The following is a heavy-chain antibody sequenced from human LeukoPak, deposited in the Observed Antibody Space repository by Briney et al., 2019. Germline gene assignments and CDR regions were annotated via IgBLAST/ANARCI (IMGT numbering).Heavy chain of an antibody. J-gene: IGHJ5*02. Sequence: ASVKVSCKASGYTFTGNYMHWVRQAPGQGLEWMGQINPNSGVTNYAQKFQGRVTMTRDTSTSTAYMELSRLTSDDAAVYYCARGDYGANTHAWGQGTLVTVSS. D-gene: IGHD4-17*01. CDR1: GYTFTGNY. CDR2: INPNSGVT. V-gene: IGHV1-2*06. CDR3: ARGDYGANTHA.